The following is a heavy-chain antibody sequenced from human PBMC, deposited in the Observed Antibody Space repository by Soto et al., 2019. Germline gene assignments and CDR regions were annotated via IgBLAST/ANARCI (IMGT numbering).Heavy chain of an antibody. CDR3: AKDGSVDGYWDFDS. D-gene: IGHD5-12*01. J-gene: IGHJ4*02. V-gene: IGHV3-23*01. CDR1: GFTFSTYS. CDR2: IYGNGGGT. Sequence: EVQLLESGGALVQPGGSLRLSCAGSGFTFSTYSMNWVRQAPGKGLEWVSGIYGNGGGTFYADSVKGRFTISRDNSKKTLNLQMNSLRAEDTALYYCAKDGSVDGYWDFDSWGQGTLVTVSS.